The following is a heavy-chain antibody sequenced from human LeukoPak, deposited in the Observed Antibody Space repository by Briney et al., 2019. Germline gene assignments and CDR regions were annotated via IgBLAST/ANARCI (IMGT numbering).Heavy chain of an antibody. CDR2: GSDSGGT. J-gene: IGHJ6*02. CDR1: GGSLNGHY. D-gene: IGHD2-15*01. Sequence: SETLSLTCAVYGGSLNGHYWSWIRQPPGKGLEWIGEGSDSGGTKFNPSLKSRVTISADTSKNQFSLKLSSVTAADTAVYYCARDRCSGGSCYSDYYYGMDVWGQGTTVTVSS. V-gene: IGHV4-34*01. CDR3: ARDRCSGGSCYSDYYYGMDV.